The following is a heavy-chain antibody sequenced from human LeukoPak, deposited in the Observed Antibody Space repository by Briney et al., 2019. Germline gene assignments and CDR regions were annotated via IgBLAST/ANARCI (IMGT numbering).Heavy chain of an antibody. CDR2: IWHDRYNK. CDR1: GFTFSSYG. Sequence: GRSLRLSCAASGFTFSSYGMYWVRQAPGKGLEWVAVIWHDRYNKYYADSVKGRFTISRDNSKDRLYLDMNSLRAEDTAVYYCARDPYCTSTTCYASGTYFDYWGQGTLVTVSS. CDR3: ARDPYCTSTTCYASGTYFDY. J-gene: IGHJ4*02. V-gene: IGHV3-33*08. D-gene: IGHD2-2*01.